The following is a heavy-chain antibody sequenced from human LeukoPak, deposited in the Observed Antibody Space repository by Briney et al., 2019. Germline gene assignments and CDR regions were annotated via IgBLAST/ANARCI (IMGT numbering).Heavy chain of an antibody. CDR2: FDPEDGET. V-gene: IGHV1-24*01. CDR1: GYTLTGLS. J-gene: IGHJ5*02. Sequence: ASVKVSCKVSGYTLTGLSMHWVRQAPGKWLECMAGFDPEDGETIYAQKFQGRVTMTEDTSTDTAYMELSSLRSEDTAVYYCATQEVEQWLVGENWFDPWGQGTLVTVSS. CDR3: ATQEVEQWLVGENWFDP. D-gene: IGHD6-19*01.